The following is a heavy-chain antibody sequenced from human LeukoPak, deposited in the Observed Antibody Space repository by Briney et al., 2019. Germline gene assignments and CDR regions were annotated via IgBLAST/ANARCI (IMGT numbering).Heavy chain of an antibody. CDR3: ARTSDYYNYYFDY. Sequence: ASVKVSCKASGYRFTDYYVHWVRQAPGQGLEWMAWINPNGGTTNYAQKFQGRVTMIRDTPISTAYMELSNLRSDDTAVYYCARTSDYYNYYFDYWGQGTPVTVSS. J-gene: IGHJ4*02. D-gene: IGHD4-11*01. V-gene: IGHV1-2*02. CDR1: GYRFTDYY. CDR2: INPNGGTT.